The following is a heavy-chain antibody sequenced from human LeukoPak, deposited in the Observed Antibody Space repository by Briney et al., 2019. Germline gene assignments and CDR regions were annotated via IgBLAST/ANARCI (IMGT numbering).Heavy chain of an antibody. CDR1: GGTFSSYA. CDR3: AGPFTGTTPTL. J-gene: IGHJ4*02. CDR2: IIPIFGTA. V-gene: IGHV1-69*13. D-gene: IGHD1-7*01. Sequence: GASVKVSCKASGGTFSSYAISWVRQAPGQGLGWMGGIIPIFGTANYAQKFQGRVTITADESTSTAYMELSSLRSEDTAVYYCAGPFTGTTPTLWGQGTLVTVSS.